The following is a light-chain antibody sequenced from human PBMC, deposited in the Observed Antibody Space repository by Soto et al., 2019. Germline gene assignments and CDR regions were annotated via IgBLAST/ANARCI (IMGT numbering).Light chain of an antibody. CDR1: SSNIGRNT. V-gene: IGLV1-44*01. Sequence: SVLTQPPSASGPPGQRVIISCSGGSSNIGRNTVNWYQHLPGTAPRLLIYTNDQRPSGVPDRFSGSKSGTSASLAISGLQSEDEADYYCAAWDDTSSFVFGTGTQLTVL. J-gene: IGLJ7*01. CDR3: AAWDDTSSFV. CDR2: TND.